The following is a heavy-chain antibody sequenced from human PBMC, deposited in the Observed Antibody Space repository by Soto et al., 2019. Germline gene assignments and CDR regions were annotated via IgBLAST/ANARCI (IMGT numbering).Heavy chain of an antibody. D-gene: IGHD6-25*01. CDR1: GGSISSYY. J-gene: IGHJ5*02. CDR3: AGGGVAARKGRWFDP. Sequence: QVQLQESGPGLVKPSETLSLTCTVSGGSISSYYWGWIRQPPGKGLEWIGYIHYSGSTNYNPSLRSRVTISVDTPKNQFSLKVNSMIAADTAIYYCAGGGVAARKGRWFDPWGQGTLVTVSS. V-gene: IGHV4-59*01. CDR2: IHYSGST.